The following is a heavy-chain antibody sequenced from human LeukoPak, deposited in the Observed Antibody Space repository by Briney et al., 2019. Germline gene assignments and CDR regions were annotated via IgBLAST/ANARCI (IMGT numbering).Heavy chain of an antibody. CDR2: INHSGST. Sequence: PSETLSLTCAVYGGSFSGYYWSWIPQPPGKGLEWIGEINHSGSTNYNPSLKSRVTISVDTSKKQFSLKVSSVTAADTAVYYCAREDRYGMDVWGQGTTVTVSS. J-gene: IGHJ6*02. V-gene: IGHV4-34*01. CDR3: AREDRYGMDV. CDR1: GGSFSGYY.